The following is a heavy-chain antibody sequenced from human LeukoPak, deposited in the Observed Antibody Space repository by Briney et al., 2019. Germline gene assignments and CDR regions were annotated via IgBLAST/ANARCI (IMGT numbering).Heavy chain of an antibody. CDR1: GYSFTSYW. D-gene: IGHD6-13*01. CDR3: ARIIAAAGPYNWFDP. CDR2: IYPGDSDT. V-gene: IGHV5-51*01. Sequence: GESLKISCKGSGYSFTSYWIGWVRQMPGKGLEWMGIIYPGDSDTRYSPSFQGQVTISADKSISTAYLQWSSLKASDTAMYYCARIIAAAGPYNWFDPWGQGTLVTVFS. J-gene: IGHJ5*02.